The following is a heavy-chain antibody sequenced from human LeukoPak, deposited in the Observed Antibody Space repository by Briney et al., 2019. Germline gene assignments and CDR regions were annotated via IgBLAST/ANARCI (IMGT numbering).Heavy chain of an antibody. CDR1: GFTFSSYG. CDR3: ARVGSYYDMDV. D-gene: IGHD3-10*01. CDR2: ISYDGSNK. Sequence: PGGSLRLSCAASGFTFSSYGMHWVRQAPGKGLEWVAVISYDGSNKYYADSVKGRFTISRDNSKNTLYLQMNNLRAEDTAVYYCARVGSYYDMDVWGQGTTVTVSS. V-gene: IGHV3-30*03. J-gene: IGHJ6*02.